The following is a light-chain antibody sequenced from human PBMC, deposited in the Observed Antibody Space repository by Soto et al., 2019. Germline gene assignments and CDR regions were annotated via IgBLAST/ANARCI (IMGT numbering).Light chain of an antibody. CDR1: QGISNY. CDR3: QKYNSAPFT. Sequence: DIQMTQSPSSLSASVGDRVTITCRASQGISNYLAWYQQKPGKVHKLLIYAASSLHSGVPSRFSGSGSGTDFTLTISSLQPEYVATYYFQKYNSAPFTFGPGTKVDIK. CDR2: AAS. V-gene: IGKV1-27*01. J-gene: IGKJ3*01.